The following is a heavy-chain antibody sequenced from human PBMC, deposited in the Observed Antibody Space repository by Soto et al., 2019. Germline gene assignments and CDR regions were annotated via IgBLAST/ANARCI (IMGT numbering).Heavy chain of an antibody. D-gene: IGHD2-21*02. CDR2: VYPGDSDT. J-gene: IGHJ6*02. Sequence: GESLKISCKGSGYSFTTYWIAWVRQMPGKGLEWMGIVYPGDSDTRYTPSFKGQVTISADKSIRTAYLQWSSLKASDTAVYYCARLYCGGDCYSSRDYYYGMDVWGQGTTVTVSS. V-gene: IGHV5-51*01. CDR1: GYSFTTYW. CDR3: ARLYCGGDCYSSRDYYYGMDV.